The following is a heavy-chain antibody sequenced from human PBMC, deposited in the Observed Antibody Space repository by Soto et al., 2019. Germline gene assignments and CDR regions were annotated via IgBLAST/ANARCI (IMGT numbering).Heavy chain of an antibody. CDR1: GVTFSSYA. Sequence: GGSQRISCERSGVTFSSYASRSVRQTTGKGLEWVSAISGSGGSTYYADSVKGRFTISRDNSKNTLYLQMNGLRAEDTAVYYCAKSESVATIFDPTGVDYWGQGTLVTVSS. V-gene: IGHV3-23*01. CDR3: AKSESVATIFDPTGVDY. J-gene: IGHJ4*02. D-gene: IGHD5-12*01. CDR2: ISGSGGST.